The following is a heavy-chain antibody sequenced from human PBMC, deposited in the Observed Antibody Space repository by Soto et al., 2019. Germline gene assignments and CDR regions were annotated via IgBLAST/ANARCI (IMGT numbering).Heavy chain of an antibody. CDR3: ARDRGGDFRYGMDV. J-gene: IGHJ6*02. D-gene: IGHD2-21*02. V-gene: IGHV1-18*01. Sequence: QVQLVQSGGEVKKQGASVKVSCKASGDTISLYGLICRRQAPGQGLEWVGWIAHNGNTNYARKFQGRFTLTTDTSTGTVYMELRGLRPDDTAVYYCARDRGGDFRYGMDVWGQGTTVTVSS. CDR2: IAHNGNT. CDR1: GDTISLYG.